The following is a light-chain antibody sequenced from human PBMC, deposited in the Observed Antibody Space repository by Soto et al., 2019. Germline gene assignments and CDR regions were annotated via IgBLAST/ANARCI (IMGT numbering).Light chain of an antibody. CDR1: SNDIGGYNY. V-gene: IGLV2-14*01. J-gene: IGLJ1*01. Sequence: QSALTQPASVSGSPGQSITISCTGTSNDIGGYNYVSWLQQHPGEAPKLIIYEVSNRPSGVSNRFSGSKSGNTASLTISGLQAEDEADYYCSSYTTSAPYVFGSGTKLTVL. CDR3: SSYTTSAPYV. CDR2: EVS.